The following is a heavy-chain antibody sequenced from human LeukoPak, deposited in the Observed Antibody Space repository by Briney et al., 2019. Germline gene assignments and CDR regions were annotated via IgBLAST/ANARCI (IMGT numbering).Heavy chain of an antibody. D-gene: IGHD6-13*01. CDR2: INQYGSEK. CDR3: VRGSSSYNRVFDY. J-gene: IGHJ4*02. CDR1: GFPFSTYW. V-gene: IGHV3-7*01. Sequence: RSGGSLRLSCAASGFPFSTYWMSWVRQAPGKGLEWVANINQYGSEKYYVDSVKGRFTISRDNAKNSLYLQMNSLRAEDTDVYYCVRGSSSYNRVFDYWGQGTLVTVSS.